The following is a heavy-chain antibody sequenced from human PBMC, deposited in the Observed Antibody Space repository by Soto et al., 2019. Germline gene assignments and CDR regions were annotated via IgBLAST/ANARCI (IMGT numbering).Heavy chain of an antibody. CDR3: VKVEGDGYNFSGLNWYFDL. D-gene: IGHD5-12*01. V-gene: IGHV3-64D*08. Sequence: GGSLRLSCSASGFTFSSYAMHWVRQAPGKGLEYVSAISSNGGSTYYADSVKGRFTISRDNSKNTLYLQMSSLRAEDTAVYYCVKVEGDGYNFSGLNWYFDLWGRGTLVTVSS. CDR2: ISSNGGST. J-gene: IGHJ2*01. CDR1: GFTFSSYA.